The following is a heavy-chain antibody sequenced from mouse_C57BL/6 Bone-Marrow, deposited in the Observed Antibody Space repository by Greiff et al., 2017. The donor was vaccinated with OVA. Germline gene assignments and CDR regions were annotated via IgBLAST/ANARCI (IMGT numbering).Heavy chain of an antibody. CDR3: ERLGDWDVGYFDV. CDR1: GFTFSDYG. J-gene: IGHJ1*03. Sequence: DVKLVESGGGLVKPGGSLKLSCAASGFTFSDYGMHWVRQAPEKGLEWVAYISSGSSTIYYADTVKGRYTISRDNAKNTLFLQMTSLRSEDTAMYYCERLGDWDVGYFDVWGTGTTVTVSS. CDR2: ISSGSSTI. D-gene: IGHD4-1*01. V-gene: IGHV5-17*01.